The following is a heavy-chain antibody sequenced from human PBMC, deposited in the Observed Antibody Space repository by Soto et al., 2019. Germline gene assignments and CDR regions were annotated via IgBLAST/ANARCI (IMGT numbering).Heavy chain of an antibody. Sequence: QVQLVQSGAEVKKPGSSVKVSCKASGGTFSSYAISWVRQAPGQGLEWMGGIIPIFGTANYAQKFQGRVTSTADESTSTAYMELSSLRSEDTAVYYCARGIVVVVAATDYYYYGMDVWGQGTTVTVSS. CDR1: GGTFSSYA. CDR2: IIPIFGTA. V-gene: IGHV1-69*01. D-gene: IGHD2-15*01. J-gene: IGHJ6*02. CDR3: ARGIVVVVAATDYYYYGMDV.